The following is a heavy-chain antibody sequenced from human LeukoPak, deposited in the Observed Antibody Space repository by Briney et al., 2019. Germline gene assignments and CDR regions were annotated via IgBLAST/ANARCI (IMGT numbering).Heavy chain of an antibody. CDR3: ARLWPFDY. Sequence: GGSLRLSCAASGFTFSSYWMSWVRQAPGKGLEWVANIKQQGSEKYYVDSVRGRFTITRDDAKNSLYLQMNSLRAEDTAVYYCARLWPFDYWGQGTLVTVSS. D-gene: IGHD2-21*01. J-gene: IGHJ4*02. V-gene: IGHV3-7*01. CDR2: IKQQGSEK. CDR1: GFTFSSYW.